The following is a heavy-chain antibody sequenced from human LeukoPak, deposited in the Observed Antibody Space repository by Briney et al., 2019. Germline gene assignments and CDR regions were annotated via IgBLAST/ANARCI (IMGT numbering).Heavy chain of an antibody. D-gene: IGHD6-13*01. CDR3: AREQYSSSWYSFDY. CDR2: INPDSGGT. V-gene: IGHV1-2*02. Sequence: ASVKVSCKASGYTFTGYYMHWVRQAPGQGLEWMGWINPDSGGTNYAQKFQGRVTMTRDTSISTAYMELSRLRSDDTAVYYCAREQYSSSWYSFDYWGQGTLVTVSS. CDR1: GYTFTGYY. J-gene: IGHJ4*02.